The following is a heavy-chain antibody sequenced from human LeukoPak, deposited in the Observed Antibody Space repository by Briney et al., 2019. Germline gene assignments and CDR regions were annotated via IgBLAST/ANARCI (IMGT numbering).Heavy chain of an antibody. V-gene: IGHV4-59*01. J-gene: IGHJ5*02. CDR1: GASIISYY. D-gene: IGHD4-17*01. CDR2: IYYSGST. Sequence: SETLSLTCTVSGASIISYYWSWIRQPPGKGLEWIGYIYYSGSTNYNPSLKSRVTISGDTSKNQFSLKLSSVTAADTAVYHCARNWAYGDEPYNWFDPWGQGTLVTVSS. CDR3: ARNWAYGDEPYNWFDP.